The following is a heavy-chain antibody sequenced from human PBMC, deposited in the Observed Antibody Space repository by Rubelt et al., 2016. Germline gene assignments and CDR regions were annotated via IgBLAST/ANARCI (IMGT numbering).Heavy chain of an antibody. D-gene: IGHD5-12*01. V-gene: IGHV3-48*03. Sequence: EVQLVESGGGLVQPGGSLRLSCAASGFTFSSYEMNWVRQAPGKGLEWVSYISSSGSTIYYADTGKGRLPLSRDNAKNSMYLQMNSLGAGDTAVYYCARSDIVATITDYWGQGTLVTVSS. CDR3: ARSDIVATITDY. CDR2: ISSSGSTI. CDR1: GFTFSSYE. J-gene: IGHJ4*02.